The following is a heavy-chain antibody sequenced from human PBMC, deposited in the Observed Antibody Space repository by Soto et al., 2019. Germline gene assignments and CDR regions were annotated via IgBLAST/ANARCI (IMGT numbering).Heavy chain of an antibody. J-gene: IGHJ6*03. CDR1: GFTFSSYW. V-gene: IGHV3-74*03. CDR3: ARRWEYFYMDV. Sequence: EVQLVESGGALVQPGGSLRLSCAASGFTFSSYWMHWVRQAPGKGLVWVSRINTDGTSPKYADSVKGRFNISRDNAKNTLYLQMNSLRDEDTAVYYCARRWEYFYMDVWGKGTTVTVSS. D-gene: IGHD1-26*01. CDR2: INTDGTSP.